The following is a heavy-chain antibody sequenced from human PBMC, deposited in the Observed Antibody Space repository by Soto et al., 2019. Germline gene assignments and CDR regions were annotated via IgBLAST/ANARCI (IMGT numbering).Heavy chain of an antibody. V-gene: IGHV3-30-3*01. Sequence: GGSLRLSCAATGFTFSSYAMHWVRQAPGKGLEWVAVISYDGSNKYYADSVKGRFTISRDNSKNTLYLQMNSLRAEDTAVYYCARDIGDIRYFDWLPAPGWFDPWGQGTLVTVSS. CDR2: ISYDGSNK. CDR1: GFTFSSYA. CDR3: ARDIGDIRYFDWLPAPGWFDP. D-gene: IGHD3-9*01. J-gene: IGHJ5*02.